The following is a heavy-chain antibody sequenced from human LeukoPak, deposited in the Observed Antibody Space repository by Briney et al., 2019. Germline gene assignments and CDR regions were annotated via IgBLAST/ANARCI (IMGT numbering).Heavy chain of an antibody. CDR2: ISAYNGYT. D-gene: IGHD2-21*02. Sequence: ASVKVSCKATGYTFTNFGITWVRQGPGRGLEWMAWISAYNGYTNYAQKWQGRVTMTTDTSTTTAYMELRSLTSDDTAVYYCASLSPGDADYWGQGTLVTVSS. CDR3: ASLSPGDADY. V-gene: IGHV1-18*01. J-gene: IGHJ4*02. CDR1: GYTFTNFG.